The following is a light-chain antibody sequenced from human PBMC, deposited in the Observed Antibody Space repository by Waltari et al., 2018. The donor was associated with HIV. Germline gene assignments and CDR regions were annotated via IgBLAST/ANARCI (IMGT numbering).Light chain of an antibody. CDR1: SSAVCAYNY. V-gene: IGLV2-14*01. Sequence: QSALTQPASVSGSPGQSITISCTGTSSAVCAYNYVSWYQQHPDRAPKLMIYEVSNRPLGVSNRFSGSKSGNTASLTISGLQAEDEADYYCTSYTSSTHVIFGGGTKLTVL. J-gene: IGLJ2*01. CDR2: EVS. CDR3: TSYTSSTHVI.